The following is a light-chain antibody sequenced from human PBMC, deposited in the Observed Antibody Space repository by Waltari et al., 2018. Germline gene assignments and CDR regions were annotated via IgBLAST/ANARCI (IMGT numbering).Light chain of an antibody. V-gene: IGLV3-1*01. Sequence: SYDLTQPPSVSVSPGQTASITCSGHELGIRFVCWYQQKPGQSPILVIYQNGRRPSGIPGRFSGSNSGNTATLTSSGTQAVDEADYYCQAWDRGTWGVFGGGTRLTVL. J-gene: IGLJ3*02. CDR2: QNG. CDR1: ELGIRF. CDR3: QAWDRGTWGV.